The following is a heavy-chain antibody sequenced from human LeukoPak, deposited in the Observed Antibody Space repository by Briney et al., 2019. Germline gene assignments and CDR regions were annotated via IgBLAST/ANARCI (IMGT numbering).Heavy chain of an antibody. CDR1: GGSISSSSYY. Sequence: KPSETLSLTCTVSGGSISSSSYYWGWIRQPPGKGLEWIGSIYYSGGTYYNPSLKSRVTISVDTSKNQFSLKLSSVTAADTAVYYCARTWIQLWFVAFDIWGQGTMVTVSS. CDR2: IYYSGGT. J-gene: IGHJ3*02. CDR3: ARTWIQLWFVAFDI. V-gene: IGHV4-39*01. D-gene: IGHD5-18*01.